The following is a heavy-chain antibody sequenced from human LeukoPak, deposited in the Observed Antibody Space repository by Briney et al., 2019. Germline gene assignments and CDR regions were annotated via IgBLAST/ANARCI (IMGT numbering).Heavy chain of an antibody. Sequence: QPGGSLRLSCAASGFTFSSYEMNWVRQAPGKGLEFVSVISPNGGITCYADSVKGRFTISRDNSRNTLYLQMNSLRAEDTAVYFCAKDGHTTVTYDYWGQGTLVTVSS. CDR2: ISPNGGIT. J-gene: IGHJ4*02. D-gene: IGHD4-17*01. CDR1: GFTFSSYE. CDR3: AKDGHTTVTYDY. V-gene: IGHV3-23*01.